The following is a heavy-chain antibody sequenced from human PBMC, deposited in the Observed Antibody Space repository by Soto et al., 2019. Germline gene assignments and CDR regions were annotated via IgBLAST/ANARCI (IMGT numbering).Heavy chain of an antibody. D-gene: IGHD6-13*01. V-gene: IGHV4-61*01. J-gene: IGHJ4*02. CDR2: IYYSGST. Sequence: SETLSLTCTGSGGSVSNGSYYWSWIRQPPGKGLEWIGYIYYSGSTNYNPSLKSRVTISVDTSKNQFSLKLSSVTAADTAVYYCARGEAAASGFDYWGQGTLVTVSS. CDR3: ARGEAAASGFDY. CDR1: GGSVSNGSYY.